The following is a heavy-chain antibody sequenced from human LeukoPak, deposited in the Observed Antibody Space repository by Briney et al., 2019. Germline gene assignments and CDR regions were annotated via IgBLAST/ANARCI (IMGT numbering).Heavy chain of an antibody. Sequence: GGSLRLSCAASGFTVSSNYMSWVRQAPGKGLEWVAVISYDGGNKYYADSVKGRFTISRDNSKNTLYLQMNSLRAEDTAVYYCAKDPNYYDSSGYYASADYWGQGTLVTVSS. CDR2: ISYDGGNK. D-gene: IGHD3-22*01. V-gene: IGHV3-30*18. CDR1: GFTVSSNY. J-gene: IGHJ4*02. CDR3: AKDPNYYDSSGYYASADY.